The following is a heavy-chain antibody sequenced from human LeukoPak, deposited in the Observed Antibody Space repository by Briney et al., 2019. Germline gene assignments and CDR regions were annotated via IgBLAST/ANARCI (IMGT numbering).Heavy chain of an antibody. CDR2: ISAYNGNT. J-gene: IGHJ4*02. V-gene: IGHV1-18*01. D-gene: IGHD2-2*01. CDR3: AGDGERYCSSTSCSGRGY. CDR1: GYTFTSYG. Sequence: ASVKVSCKASGYTFTSYGISWVRQAPGQGLEWMGWISAYNGNTNYAQKLQGRVTMTTDTSTSTAYMELRSLRSDDTAVYYCAGDGERYCSSTSCSGRGYWGQGTLVTVSS.